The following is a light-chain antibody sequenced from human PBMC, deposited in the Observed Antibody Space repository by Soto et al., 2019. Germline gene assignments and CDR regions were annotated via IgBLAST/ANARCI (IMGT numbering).Light chain of an antibody. V-gene: IGLV1-51*01. Sequence: QSVLTQPPSVSAAPGQKVIISCSGSSFNIGNNYVSWYQQLPGTAPKLLIYDNNERPSGIPDRFSGSKSGTSATLGITGLQTGDEADYYCGTWDNSLSAGVFGGGTKLTVL. CDR1: SFNIGNNY. CDR2: DNN. J-gene: IGLJ2*01. CDR3: GTWDNSLSAGV.